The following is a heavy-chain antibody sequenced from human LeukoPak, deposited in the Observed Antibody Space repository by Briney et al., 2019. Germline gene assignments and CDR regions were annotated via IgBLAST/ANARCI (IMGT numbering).Heavy chain of an antibody. V-gene: IGHV3-30*18. CDR1: GFTFSSYG. CDR2: ISYDGSNK. Sequence: GGSLRLSCAASGFTFSSYGMHWVRQAPGKGLEWVAVISYDGSNKYYADSVKGRFTISRDNSKNTLYLQMNSLRAEDTAVYYCAKYIGDYGIDYWGQGTLVTVSS. CDR3: AKYIGDYGIDY. D-gene: IGHD4-17*01. J-gene: IGHJ4*02.